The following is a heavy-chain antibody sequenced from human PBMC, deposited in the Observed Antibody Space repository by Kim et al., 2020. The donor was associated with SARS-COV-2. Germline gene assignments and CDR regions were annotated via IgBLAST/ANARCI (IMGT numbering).Heavy chain of an antibody. CDR1: GFTVSSNY. CDR3: ARGPLRFVVDV. J-gene: IGHJ6*02. D-gene: IGHD3-10*01. CDR2: IYRGGTT. Sequence: GGSLRLSCAASGFTVSSNYMSWVRQAPGKGLEWVSVIYRGGTTYYADSVKGRFTISRDNSKNSLYLQMNSLRAEDTAVYYCARGPLRFVVDVWGQGTTVTVSS. V-gene: IGHV3-66*01.